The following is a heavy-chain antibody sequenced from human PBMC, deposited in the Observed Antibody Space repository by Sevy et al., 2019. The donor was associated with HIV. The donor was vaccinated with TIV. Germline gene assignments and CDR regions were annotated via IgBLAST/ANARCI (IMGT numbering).Heavy chain of an antibody. CDR3: ARDPLSRLSGVAGTGPLDY. CDR2: ISYDGSNK. D-gene: IGHD6-19*01. CDR1: GFTFSSYA. J-gene: IGHJ4*02. V-gene: IGHV3-30-3*01. Sequence: GGSLRLSCAASGFTFSSYAMHWVRQAPGKGLEWVAVISYDGSNKYYADSVKGRFTISRDNSKNTLYLQMNSLRAEDTAVYYCARDPLSRLSGVAGTGPLDYWGQGTLVTVSS.